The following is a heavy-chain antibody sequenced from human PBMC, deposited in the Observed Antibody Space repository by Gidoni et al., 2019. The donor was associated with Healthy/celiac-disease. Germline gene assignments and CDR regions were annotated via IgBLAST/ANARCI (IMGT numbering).Heavy chain of an antibody. CDR1: GYTFTGHY. CDR3: AREWYYYGSGSYTFDY. D-gene: IGHD3-10*01. Sequence: QVQLVQSGAEVTKPGASVKVSCKASGYTFTGHYMHWVRQAPGQGLEWMGRINPNSGGTNYAQKFQGRVTMTRDTSISTAYMELSRLRSDDTAVYYCAREWYYYGSGSYTFDYWGQGTLVTVSS. V-gene: IGHV1-2*06. J-gene: IGHJ4*02. CDR2: INPNSGGT.